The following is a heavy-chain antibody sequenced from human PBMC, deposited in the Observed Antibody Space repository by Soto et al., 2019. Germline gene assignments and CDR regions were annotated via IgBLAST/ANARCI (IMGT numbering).Heavy chain of an antibody. V-gene: IGHV6-1*01. Sequence: PSQTLSLTCAISGDSVSSNSAAWNWIRQSPSRGLEWLGRTYYRSEWYNDYAVSVKSRITINPDTSKNQFSLQLNSVTPEDTAVYYCARDTMIVVGYYYYGMDVWGQGTTVTVSS. CDR2: TYYRSEWYN. CDR3: ARDTMIVVGYYYYGMDV. CDR1: GDSVSSNSAA. J-gene: IGHJ6*02. D-gene: IGHD3-22*01.